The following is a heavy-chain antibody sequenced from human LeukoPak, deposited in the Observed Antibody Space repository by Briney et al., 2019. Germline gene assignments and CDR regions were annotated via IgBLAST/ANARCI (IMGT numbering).Heavy chain of an antibody. Sequence: ASVKVSCKASGYTFTSYDINWVRQATGQGLEWMGWMNPNSGNTGYAQKFQGRVTMTRNTSTSTAYMELSSLRSEDTAVYYCARTGYSSSWYPYYYYYGMDVWGQGTTVTVSS. CDR3: ARTGYSSSWYPYYYYYGMDV. CDR2: MNPNSGNT. CDR1: GYTFTSYD. V-gene: IGHV1-8*01. D-gene: IGHD6-13*01. J-gene: IGHJ6*02.